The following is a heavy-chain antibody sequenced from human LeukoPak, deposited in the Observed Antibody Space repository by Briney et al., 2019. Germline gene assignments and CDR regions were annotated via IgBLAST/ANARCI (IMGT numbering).Heavy chain of an antibody. Sequence: CAXXGXXXXSYGMHWVRQAPGKGLEWVAFIRYDGSNKYYADSVKGRFTISRDNSKNTLYLQMNSLRAEDTAVYYCARGTYSSSSDWGQGTLVTVSS. D-gene: IGHD6-6*01. V-gene: IGHV3-30*02. CDR3: ARGTYSSSSD. CDR1: GXXXXSYG. J-gene: IGHJ4*02. CDR2: IRYDGSNK.